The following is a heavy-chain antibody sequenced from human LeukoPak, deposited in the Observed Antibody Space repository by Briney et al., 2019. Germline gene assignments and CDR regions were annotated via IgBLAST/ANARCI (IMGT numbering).Heavy chain of an antibody. Sequence: GGSLRLSCAASGFTFSSYGMHWVRQAPGKGLEWVAFIRYDGSNKYYADSVKGRFTISRDNSKNTLYLQMNSLRAEDTAVYYCAKGPVGLSGYYHFDYWGQGTLVTVSS. D-gene: IGHD3-22*01. CDR1: GFTFSSYG. V-gene: IGHV3-30*02. J-gene: IGHJ4*02. CDR2: IRYDGSNK. CDR3: AKGPVGLSGYYHFDY.